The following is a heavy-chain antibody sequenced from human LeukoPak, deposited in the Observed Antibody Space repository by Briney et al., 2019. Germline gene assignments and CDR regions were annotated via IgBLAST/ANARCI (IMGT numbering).Heavy chain of an antibody. J-gene: IGHJ4*02. Sequence: ASVTVSCKASGYTFTNYHINWVRQATGQGLEWMGWMIPNNGDSGYAQKFQGRVTITRDTSISTSYMELRSLRSDDTAVYFCARTTSFPASGYDYWGQGTLVTVSS. CDR3: ARTTSFPASGYDY. CDR2: MIPNNGDS. D-gene: IGHD6-25*01. V-gene: IGHV1-8*03. CDR1: GYTFTNYH.